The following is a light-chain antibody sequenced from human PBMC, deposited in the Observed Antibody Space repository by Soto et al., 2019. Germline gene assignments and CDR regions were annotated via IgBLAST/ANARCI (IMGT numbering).Light chain of an antibody. CDR2: DAS. V-gene: IGKV3-11*01. CDR3: QQRSNWPPALT. J-gene: IGKJ4*01. Sequence: EIVLTQSPATLSLSPGERATLSCRASQSVSRYLAWYQQKPGRAPRLLIYDASSRATGIPARFSGSGSGTDFTLTISSLEPEDFAVYYCQQRSNWPPALTFGGGTKVEIK. CDR1: QSVSRY.